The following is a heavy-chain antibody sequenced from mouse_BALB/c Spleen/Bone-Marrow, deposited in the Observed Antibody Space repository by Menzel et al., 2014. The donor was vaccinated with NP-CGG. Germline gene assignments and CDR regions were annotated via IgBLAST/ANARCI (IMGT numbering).Heavy chain of an antibody. V-gene: IGHV2-6-7*01. CDR2: IWGDGST. CDR3: ARDSFLITRALDY. J-gene: IGHJ4*01. Sequence: VQLQQSGPGLVAPSQSLSITCTVSGFSLTGYGVNWVRQPPGKGLEWLGMIWGDGSTDYNSALESRLSISKDNSKSQVFLKMNSLQTDDTARYYCARDSFLITRALDYWGQGTSVTVSS. CDR1: GFSLTGYG. D-gene: IGHD2-4*01.